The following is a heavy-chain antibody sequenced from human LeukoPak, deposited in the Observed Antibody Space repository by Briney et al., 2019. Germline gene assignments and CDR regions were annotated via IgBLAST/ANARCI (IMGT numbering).Heavy chain of an antibody. CDR3: AIHYYGSGCIGY. Sequence: ASVKVSCKASGYTFTGYYMHWVRQAPGQGLEWMGWINPNSGGTNYAQKFQGRVTMTRDTSISTAYMELSRLRSDDTAVYYCAIHYYGSGCIGYWGQGTLVTVSS. CDR1: GYTFTGYY. J-gene: IGHJ4*02. D-gene: IGHD3-10*01. CDR2: INPNSGGT. V-gene: IGHV1-2*02.